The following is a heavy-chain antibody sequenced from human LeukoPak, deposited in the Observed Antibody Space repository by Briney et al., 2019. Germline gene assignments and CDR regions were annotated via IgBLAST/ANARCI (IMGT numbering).Heavy chain of an antibody. V-gene: IGHV3-33*06. D-gene: IGHD1-26*01. CDR1: GLNFSSYG. Sequence: GSSLRLSCEASGLNFSSYGMHWIRQAPGKGLEMVGVIWYDATNKQYAESVKGRFTISRDNSKNTLYLLMNSLRAEDTAVYYCAKTIVPEAPIYYYYMDVWGNGTTLTVS. J-gene: IGHJ6*03. CDR2: IWYDATNK. CDR3: AKTIVPEAPIYYYYMDV.